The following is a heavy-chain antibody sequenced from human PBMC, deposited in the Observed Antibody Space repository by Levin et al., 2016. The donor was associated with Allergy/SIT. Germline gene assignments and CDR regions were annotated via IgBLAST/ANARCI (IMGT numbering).Heavy chain of an antibody. V-gene: IGHV1-46*01. CDR2: INPSGGST. Sequence: WVRQAPGQGLEWMGIINPSGGSTTYAQKFQGRVTMTRDTSTSTVYMELSSLISDDTALYYCARGFGEYHRSGADYWGQGTLVTVSS. J-gene: IGHJ4*02. CDR3: ARGFGEYHRSGADY. D-gene: IGHD3-10*01.